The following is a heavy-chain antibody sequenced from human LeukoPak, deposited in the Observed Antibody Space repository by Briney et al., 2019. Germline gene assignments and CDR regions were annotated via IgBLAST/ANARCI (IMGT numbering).Heavy chain of an antibody. Sequence: GGSLRLSCAASGFTFSSYSMNWVRQAPGKGLQWVSSISSSSSYIYYADPVKGRFTISRDNSKNTLYLQMNSLRAEDTAVYYCAKGGSDYYDSSGYYGGFFWGQGTLVTVSS. CDR2: ISSSSSYI. V-gene: IGHV3-21*04. CDR1: GFTFSSYS. D-gene: IGHD3-22*01. CDR3: AKGGSDYYDSSGYYGGFF. J-gene: IGHJ4*02.